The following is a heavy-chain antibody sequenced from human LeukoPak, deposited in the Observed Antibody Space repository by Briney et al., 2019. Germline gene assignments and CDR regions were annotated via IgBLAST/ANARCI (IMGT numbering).Heavy chain of an antibody. CDR2: IYTSGST. CDR1: GDSFSYYF. CDR3: ASQRITMIVGAFDI. J-gene: IGHJ3*02. V-gene: IGHV4-4*07. D-gene: IGHD3-22*01. Sequence: PSETLSLTCTVSGDSFSYYFWTWIRQPAGKGLEWIGRIYTSGSTNYNPSLKSRVTMSVDTSKNQFSLKLSSVTAADTAVYYCASQRITMIVGAFDIWGQGTMVTVSS.